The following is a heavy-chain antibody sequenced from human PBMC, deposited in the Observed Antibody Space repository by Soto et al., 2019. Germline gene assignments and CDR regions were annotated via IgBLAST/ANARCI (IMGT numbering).Heavy chain of an antibody. D-gene: IGHD3-3*01. V-gene: IGHV1-58*01. Sequence: GASVKVSCKASGFTFTSSAVQWVRQARGQRLEWIGWIVVGSGNTNYAQKFQERVTITRDMSTSTAYMELSSLRSEDTAVYYCAAGQVVLRFLEWSLAFDSWGQGTMVTVSS. CDR2: IVVGSGNT. J-gene: IGHJ3*02. CDR3: AAGQVVLRFLEWSLAFDS. CDR1: GFTFTSSA.